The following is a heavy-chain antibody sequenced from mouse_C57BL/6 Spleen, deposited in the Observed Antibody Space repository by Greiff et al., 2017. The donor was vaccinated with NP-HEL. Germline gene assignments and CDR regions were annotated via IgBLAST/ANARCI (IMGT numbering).Heavy chain of an antibody. CDR2: ISSGSSTI. D-gene: IGHD2-4*01. CDR3: ARDYGWYFDV. Sequence: EVNLVESGGGLVKPGGSLKLSCAASGFTFSDYGMHWVRQAPEKGLEWVAYISSGSSTIYYADTVKGRFTISRDNAKNTLFLQMTSLRSEDTAMYYCARDYGWYFDVWGTGTTVTVSS. J-gene: IGHJ1*03. V-gene: IGHV5-17*01. CDR1: GFTFSDYG.